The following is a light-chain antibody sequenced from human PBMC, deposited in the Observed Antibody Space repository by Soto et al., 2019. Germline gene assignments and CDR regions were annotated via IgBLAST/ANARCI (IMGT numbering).Light chain of an antibody. CDR3: QQSYSTLMYT. CDR2: AAS. V-gene: IGKV1-39*01. J-gene: IGKJ2*01. Sequence: DIQMTQSPSSLSASVGDRVTITCRASQSISSYLNWYQQKPGKAPKLLIYAASSLQSGVPSRFSGRGSGTDFTLTISSLQPEDFATNYCQQSYSTLMYTFGQGTKLEIK. CDR1: QSISSY.